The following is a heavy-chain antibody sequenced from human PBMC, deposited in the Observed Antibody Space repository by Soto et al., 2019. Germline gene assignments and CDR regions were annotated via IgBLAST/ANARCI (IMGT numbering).Heavy chain of an antibody. CDR3: ARDQMGLQFSGAAFDI. CDR1: GYTFTSYG. V-gene: IGHV1-18*01. D-gene: IGHD3-10*02. Sequence: GASVKVSCKASGYTFTSYGISWVRQAPGQGLEWMGWISAYNGNTNYAQKLQGRVTMTTDTSTSTAYMELRSLRSDDTAVYYRARDQMGLQFSGAAFDIWGQGTMVTVSS. CDR2: ISAYNGNT. J-gene: IGHJ3*02.